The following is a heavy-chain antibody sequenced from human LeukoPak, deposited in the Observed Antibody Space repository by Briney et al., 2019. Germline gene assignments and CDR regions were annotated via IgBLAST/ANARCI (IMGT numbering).Heavy chain of an antibody. Sequence: SETLSLTCAVYGGSFSGYYWSWIRQPPGKGLEWIGEINHSGSTNYNPSLKSRVTISVGTSKNQFSLKLSSVTAADTAVYYCARSYSSSSDYWGQGTLVTVSS. J-gene: IGHJ4*02. CDR2: INHSGST. V-gene: IGHV4-34*01. D-gene: IGHD6-6*01. CDR3: ARSYSSSSDY. CDR1: GGSFSGYY.